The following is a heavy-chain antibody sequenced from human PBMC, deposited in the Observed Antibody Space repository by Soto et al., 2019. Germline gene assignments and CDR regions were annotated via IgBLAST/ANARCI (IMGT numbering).Heavy chain of an antibody. J-gene: IGHJ4*02. CDR2: IDTGGGGT. V-gene: IGHV3-23*01. CDR3: AKGPEQLVHGVFDY. CDR1: GFTLSSCV. Sequence: GGSLRLSWAASGFTLSSCVMTWVRQAPGKGLEWVSGIDTGGGGTYYADSVTGRLTISRDNSKNTLYMQMHSLRAEDTAVYYCAKGPEQLVHGVFDYWGQGTLVTVSS. D-gene: IGHD6-6*01.